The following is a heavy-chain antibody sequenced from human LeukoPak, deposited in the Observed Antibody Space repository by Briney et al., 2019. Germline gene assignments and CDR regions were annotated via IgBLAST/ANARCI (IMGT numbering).Heavy chain of an antibody. CDR3: AKLGDYGGKSSDY. D-gene: IGHD4-23*01. CDR1: GFTFSSYA. Sequence: GGSLRLSCAASGFTFSSYAMHWVRQAPGKGLEWVAVISYDGSNKYYADSVRGRFTISRDNSKNTLYLQMNSLRAEDTAVYYCAKLGDYGGKSSDYWGQGTLVTVSS. J-gene: IGHJ4*02. V-gene: IGHV3-30-3*02. CDR2: ISYDGSNK.